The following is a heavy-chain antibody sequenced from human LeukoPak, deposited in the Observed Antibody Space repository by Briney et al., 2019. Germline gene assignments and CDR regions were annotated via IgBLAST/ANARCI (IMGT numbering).Heavy chain of an antibody. Sequence: SVKVSCKASGGTFSSYAISWVRQAPGQGLEWMGGIIPIFGTANYAQKFQGRVTITADESTSTAYMKLSSLRSEDMAVYYCAYCSSTSCYSNAFDIWGQGTMVTVSS. J-gene: IGHJ3*02. D-gene: IGHD2-2*01. V-gene: IGHV1-69*13. CDR1: GGTFSSYA. CDR2: IIPIFGTA. CDR3: AYCSSTSCYSNAFDI.